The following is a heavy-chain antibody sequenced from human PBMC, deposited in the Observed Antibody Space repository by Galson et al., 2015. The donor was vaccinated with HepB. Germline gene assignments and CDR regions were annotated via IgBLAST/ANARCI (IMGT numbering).Heavy chain of an antibody. CDR2: IRSKAYGGTT. CDR1: GFTFGDYA. D-gene: IGHD1-7*01. Sequence: SLRLSCAASGFTFGDYAMGWFRQAPGKGLEWVGFIRSKAYGGTTEYAASVKGRFTISRDDSKSIAYLQMSSLKTEDTAVYYCTRLGITGTTGSPEGINWGQGTLVTVSS. V-gene: IGHV3-49*03. CDR3: TRLGITGTTGSPEGIN. J-gene: IGHJ4*02.